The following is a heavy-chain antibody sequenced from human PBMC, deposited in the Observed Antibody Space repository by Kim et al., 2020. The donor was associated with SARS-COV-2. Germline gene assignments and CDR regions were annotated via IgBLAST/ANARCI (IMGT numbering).Heavy chain of an antibody. J-gene: IGHJ4*02. V-gene: IGHV4-59*13. CDR3: SRDRNRQGFGF. CDR2: IYSSGST. Sequence: SETLSLTCTVSGGSISGYYWSWIRQPPGKGLEWIGYIYSSGSTNYNPSLKSRVTISVDTSKNQFSLKLSSVTAADTAVYYCSRDRNRQGFGFWGQGTLVT. CDR1: GGSISGYY.